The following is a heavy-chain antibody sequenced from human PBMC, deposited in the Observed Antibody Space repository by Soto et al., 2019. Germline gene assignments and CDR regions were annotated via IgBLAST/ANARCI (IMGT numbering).Heavy chain of an antibody. Sequence: QVQLVQSGAEVKKPGASVKVSCKASGYTFTSYYMHWVRQAPGQGLEWMGIINPTSGGTHYAQKFQGRVTMTRDTSTSTVYMELSSLTSEDTAVYYCARGMTTVTSDAFDIWGQGTMVTVSS. V-gene: IGHV1-46*01. CDR2: INPTSGGT. J-gene: IGHJ3*02. CDR3: ARGMTTVTSDAFDI. CDR1: GYTFTSYY. D-gene: IGHD4-4*01.